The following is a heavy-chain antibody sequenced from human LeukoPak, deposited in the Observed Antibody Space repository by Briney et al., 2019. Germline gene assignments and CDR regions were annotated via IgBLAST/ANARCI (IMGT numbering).Heavy chain of an antibody. J-gene: IGHJ6*02. Sequence: GASVNVSCKASGYTFTIYDINWVRQATGQGLEWMGWMNPNSGNTGYAQKFQGRVTMTRNTSISTAYMELSSLRSEDTAVYYCARTGDSSGPYYYGMDVWGQGTTVTVPS. CDR1: GYTFTIYD. D-gene: IGHD3-22*01. CDR3: ARTGDSSGPYYYGMDV. CDR2: MNPNSGNT. V-gene: IGHV1-8*01.